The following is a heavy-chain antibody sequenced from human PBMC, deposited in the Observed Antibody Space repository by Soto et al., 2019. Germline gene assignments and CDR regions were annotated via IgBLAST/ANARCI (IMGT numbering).Heavy chain of an antibody. CDR2: ISAYNGNT. CDR1: GYTFTSYG. V-gene: IGHV1-18*01. Sequence: ASVKVSCKASGYTFTSYGISWVRQAPGQGLEWMGWISAYNGNTNYAQKLQGRVTMTTDTSTSTAYMELRSLRSDDTAVYYCARSTTVTTLAENYFDYWGQGALVTVSS. D-gene: IGHD4-17*01. J-gene: IGHJ4*02. CDR3: ARSTTVTTLAENYFDY.